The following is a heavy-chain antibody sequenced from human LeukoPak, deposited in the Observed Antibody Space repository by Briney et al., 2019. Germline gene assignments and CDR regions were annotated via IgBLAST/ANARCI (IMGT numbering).Heavy chain of an antibody. Sequence: PSETLSLTCTVSGGSISSSYWSWIRQPPGKGLEWIGHIYYSGSTNYNPSIKSRVTISVDTSKNQFYLKLSSVTAADTAVYYCAREKVRGVPYYYYGMDVGGQGTTVTVSS. V-gene: IGHV4-59*01. CDR3: AREKVRGVPYYYYGMDV. CDR1: GGSISSSY. CDR2: IYYSGST. J-gene: IGHJ6*02. D-gene: IGHD3-10*01.